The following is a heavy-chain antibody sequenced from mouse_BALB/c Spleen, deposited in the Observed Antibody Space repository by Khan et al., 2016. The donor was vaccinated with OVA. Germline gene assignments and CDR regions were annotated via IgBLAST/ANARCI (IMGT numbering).Heavy chain of an antibody. D-gene: IGHD2-10*02. CDR1: GFNIKDTY. CDR2: IAPANGNT. Sequence: EVQLQESGAELVKPGASVKLSCTASGFNIKDTYLHWVKQRPEQGLEWIGRIAPANGNTQYDPKFQGKATITSDTSSNTSYLQLNSLTSEDTAVYYCARPAYDARDFEYWGAGTTVTVAS. V-gene: IGHV14-3*02. CDR3: ARPAYDARDFEY. J-gene: IGHJ1*01.